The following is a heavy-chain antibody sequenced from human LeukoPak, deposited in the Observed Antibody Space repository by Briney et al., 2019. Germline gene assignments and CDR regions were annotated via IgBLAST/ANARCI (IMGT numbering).Heavy chain of an antibody. J-gene: IGHJ3*02. CDR3: ARELRNHDFWSGGAFDI. CDR1: GFTFDDYA. CDR2: ISWNSGSI. V-gene: IGHV3-9*01. D-gene: IGHD3-3*01. Sequence: GGSLRLSCAASGFTFDDYAMHWVRQAPGKGLEWVSGISWNSGSIGYVDSVKGRFTISRDNAKNSLYLQMNSLRVEDTAVYYCARELRNHDFWSGGAFDIWGQGTMVTVYS.